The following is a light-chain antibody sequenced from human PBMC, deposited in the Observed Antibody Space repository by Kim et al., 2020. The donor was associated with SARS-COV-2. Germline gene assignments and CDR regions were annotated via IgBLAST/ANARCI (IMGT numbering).Light chain of an antibody. Sequence: QTVVTPEPSFSVSPGGTATLTCGLSSGSVSTNYYPSWYQQTPGQAPRMLIYNTNTLSSGVPDRFSGSSLGNKAALTITGAQADDESDYYCVLYMGGGLRVFGGGTK. CDR3: VLYMGGGLRV. CDR1: SGSVSTNYY. V-gene: IGLV8-61*01. CDR2: NTN. J-gene: IGLJ3*02.